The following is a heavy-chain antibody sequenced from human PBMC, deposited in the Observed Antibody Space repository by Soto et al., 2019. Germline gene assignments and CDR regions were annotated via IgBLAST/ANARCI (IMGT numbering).Heavy chain of an antibody. V-gene: IGHV3-33*05. D-gene: IGHD1-26*01. Sequence: GEFLRLACAASGFIFSRYGMHWVRQAPGKGLEWVAVIQYDGSKEYYADSVKGRFTISRDNSKNTVYLQMTNRGAEDTAIYYCEVYIWKPGATKSCFAYWGQGSLVSVPQ. CDR2: IQYDGSKE. CDR1: GFIFSRYG. J-gene: IGHJ4*02. CDR3: EVYIWKPGATKSCFAY.